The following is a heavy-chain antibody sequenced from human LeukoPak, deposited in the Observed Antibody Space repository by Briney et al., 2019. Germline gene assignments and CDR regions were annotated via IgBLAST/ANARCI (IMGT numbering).Heavy chain of an antibody. Sequence: GGALRLSCAASGFTFSDYYMSWIRQAPGKGLEGVSYISSSGSTIYYADSVKGRFTISRDNAKNSLYLQINSLRAEDTAVYYCARDPAGTTRFDYWGQGTLVTVSS. J-gene: IGHJ4*02. CDR2: ISSSGSTI. D-gene: IGHD1-1*01. CDR1: GFTFSDYY. V-gene: IGHV3-11*04. CDR3: ARDPAGTTRFDY.